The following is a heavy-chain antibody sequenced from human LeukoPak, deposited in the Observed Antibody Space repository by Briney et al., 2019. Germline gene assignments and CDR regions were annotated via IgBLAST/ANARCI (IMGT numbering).Heavy chain of an antibody. V-gene: IGHV3-23*01. D-gene: IGHD3-10*02. CDR3: AKVWRVLLRFPWFDP. CDR2: ISGSGGST. Sequence: GGSPRLSCAASGFTFSSYAMRWVRQAPGKGLEWVSAISGSGGSTYYADSVKGRFTISRDNSKNTLYLQMKSLRAEDTAVYYCAKVWRVLLRFPWFDPWGQGTLVTVSS. J-gene: IGHJ5*02. CDR1: GFTFSSYA.